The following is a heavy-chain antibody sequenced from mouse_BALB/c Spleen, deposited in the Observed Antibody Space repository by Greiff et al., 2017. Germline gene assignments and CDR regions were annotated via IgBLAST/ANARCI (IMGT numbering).Heavy chain of an antibody. CDR1: GFTFSSYA. Sequence: EVQGVESGGGLVKPGGSLKLSCAASGFTFSSYAMSWVRQTPEKRLEWVASISSGGSTYYPDSVKGRFTISRDNARNILYLQMSSLRSEDTAMYYCARVLYYGSSPIAYWGQGTLVTVSA. CDR3: ARVLYYGSSPIAY. CDR2: ISSGGST. D-gene: IGHD1-1*01. J-gene: IGHJ3*01. V-gene: IGHV5-6-5*01.